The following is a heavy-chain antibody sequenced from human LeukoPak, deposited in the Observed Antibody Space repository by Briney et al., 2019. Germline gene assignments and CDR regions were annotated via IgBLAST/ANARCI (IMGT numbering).Heavy chain of an antibody. CDR2: IYYSGST. Sequence: PSETLSLTCTVSGGSISSSSYYWGWIRQPPGKGLEWIGSIYYSGSTYYNPSLKSRVTISVDTSKNQFSLKLSSVTAADTAVYYCARQLDDSSGYYFDFDYWGQGTLVTVSS. J-gene: IGHJ4*02. CDR1: GGSISSSSYY. V-gene: IGHV4-39*01. D-gene: IGHD3-22*01. CDR3: ARQLDDSSGYYFDFDY.